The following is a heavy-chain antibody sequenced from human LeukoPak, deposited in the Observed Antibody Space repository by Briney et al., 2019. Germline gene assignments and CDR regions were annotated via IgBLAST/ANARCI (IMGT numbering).Heavy chain of an antibody. D-gene: IGHD3/OR15-3a*01. Sequence: ASVKVSCKASGGTFSSYAISWVRQAPGQGLEWMGRIIPILGIANYAQKFQGRVTMTRNTSISTAYMELSSLRSEDTAVYYCAKRETSSATWTNCFDPWGQGTLVTVAS. CDR2: IIPILGIA. V-gene: IGHV1-69*04. J-gene: IGHJ5*02. CDR1: GGTFSSYA. CDR3: AKRETSSATWTNCFDP.